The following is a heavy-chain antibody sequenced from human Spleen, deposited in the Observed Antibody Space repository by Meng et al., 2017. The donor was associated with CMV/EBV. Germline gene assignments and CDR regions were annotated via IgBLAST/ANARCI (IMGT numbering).Heavy chain of an antibody. D-gene: IGHD6-19*01. CDR2: ISSRISHI. CDR1: GFTFGDYF. V-gene: IGHV3-11*06. J-gene: IGHJ4*02. CDR3: ARDDSSGWYPLL. Sequence: GGSLRLSCAASGFTFGDYFMSWIRQAPGKGLEWVSSISSRISHIYYADSVKRRFTISRDNAKNSLYLQMNSRRAEHTAIYYCARDDSSGWYPLLWGQGTLVTVSS.